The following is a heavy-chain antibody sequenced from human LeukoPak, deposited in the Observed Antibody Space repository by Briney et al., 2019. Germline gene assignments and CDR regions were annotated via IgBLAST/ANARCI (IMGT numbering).Heavy chain of an antibody. D-gene: IGHD3-16*01. Sequence: GGSLRLSCAASGFTFSGSAIHWVRQTSGKGLEWVGRIRTKVNTYATAYGESVKGRFTISRDDSKNAAYLQMSSLRAEDTALYYCARGGHHSVDYWGQGTLVTVSS. J-gene: IGHJ4*02. V-gene: IGHV3-73*01. CDR2: IRTKVNTYAT. CDR3: ARGGHHSVDY. CDR1: GFTFSGSA.